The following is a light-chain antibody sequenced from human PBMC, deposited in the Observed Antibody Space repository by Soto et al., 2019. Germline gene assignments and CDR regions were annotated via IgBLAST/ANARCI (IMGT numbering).Light chain of an antibody. CDR1: SSDVGGYNY. Sequence: QSVLTQPASVSGSPGQSITISCTGTSSDVGGYNYVSWYQQHPGKAPKLMIYEVSNRPSGVSNRFSGSKSGNTASLTISGLQAGDEADYYCSSYTSSSTKGVFGTGTKVTVL. CDR2: EVS. V-gene: IGLV2-14*01. J-gene: IGLJ1*01. CDR3: SSYTSSSTKGV.